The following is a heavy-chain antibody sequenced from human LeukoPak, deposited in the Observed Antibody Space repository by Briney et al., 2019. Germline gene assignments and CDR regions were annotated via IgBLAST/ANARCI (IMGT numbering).Heavy chain of an antibody. CDR1: GFTFSDHF. CDR2: IKNKANSYIT. D-gene: IGHD1-26*01. J-gene: IGHJ4*02. Sequence: GGSLRHSCAASGFTFSDHFMDWVRKAPGKGLEWVGRIKNKANSYITQYAASMEGRFTISRDDSKNSLYLQMSSLKTEDRAMYYCASIRGTLGYWGQGTVVTVSS. CDR3: ASIRGTLGY. V-gene: IGHV3-72*01.